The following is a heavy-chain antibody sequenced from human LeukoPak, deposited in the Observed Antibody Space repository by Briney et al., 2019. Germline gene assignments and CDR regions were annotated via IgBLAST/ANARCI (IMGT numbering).Heavy chain of an antibody. D-gene: IGHD3-22*01. J-gene: IGHJ4*02. V-gene: IGHV3-74*01. Sequence: PGGSLRLSCAASGITFGNNWMHWVRQGPGKGLVWISRINSDGGGAIYADSVKGRFTISRDNSRNTLYLQMNSLRAEDTAVYYCARTPMIVVVIAYFDYWGQGTLVTVSS. CDR3: ARTPMIVVVIAYFDY. CDR1: GITFGNNW. CDR2: INSDGGGA.